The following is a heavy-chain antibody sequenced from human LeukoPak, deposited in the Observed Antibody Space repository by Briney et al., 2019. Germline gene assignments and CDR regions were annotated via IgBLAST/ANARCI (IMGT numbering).Heavy chain of an antibody. CDR2: IYYSGST. Sequence: SETLSLTCTVSGGSISSYYWSWIRQPPGKGLEWIGYIYYSGSTNYNPSLKSRVTISVDTSKSQFFLKLSSVTAADTAVYYCAREDSSGYKYWGQGTLVTVSS. J-gene: IGHJ4*02. CDR3: AREDSSGYKY. CDR1: GGSISSYY. D-gene: IGHD3-22*01. V-gene: IGHV4-59*01.